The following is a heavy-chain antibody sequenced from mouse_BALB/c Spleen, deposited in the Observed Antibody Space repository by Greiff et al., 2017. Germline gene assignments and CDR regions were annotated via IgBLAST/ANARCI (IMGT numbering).Heavy chain of an antibody. V-gene: IGHV5-12-2*01. D-gene: IGHD1-1*01. J-gene: IGHJ4*01. Sequence: EVHLVESGGGLVQPGGSLKLSCAASGFTFSSYTMSWVRQTPEKRLEWVAYISNGGGSTYYPDTVKGRFTISRDNAKNTLYLQMSSLKSEDTAMYYCARHRNYYGSNAMDYWGQGTSVTVSS. CDR2: ISNGGGST. CDR1: GFTFSSYT. CDR3: ARHRNYYGSNAMDY.